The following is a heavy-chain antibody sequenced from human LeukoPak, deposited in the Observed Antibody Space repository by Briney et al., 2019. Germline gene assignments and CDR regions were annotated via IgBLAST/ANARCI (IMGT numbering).Heavy chain of an antibody. D-gene: IGHD3-3*01. Sequence: KPSETLSLTCTVSGGSISSYYWSWIRQPAGKGLEWIGRIYTSGSTNYNPSLKSRVTISVDTSKNQFSLKLSSVTAADTAVYYCARGSITIFGVVPSDYWGQGTLVTVSS. CDR2: IYTSGST. J-gene: IGHJ4*02. CDR1: GGSISSYY. CDR3: ARGSITIFGVVPSDY. V-gene: IGHV4-4*07.